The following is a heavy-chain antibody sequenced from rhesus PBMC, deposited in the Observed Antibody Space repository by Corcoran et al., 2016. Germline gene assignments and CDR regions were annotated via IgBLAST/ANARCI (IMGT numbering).Heavy chain of an antibody. CDR3: ARHWGYTQAFDF. CDR2: ISYNGST. J-gene: IGHJ3*01. Sequence: QVQLQESGPGLVKPSETLSLTCAASGGSVSSSSYYWSWHRQAPGKGLEWIGYISYNGSTYYNPALKSRVTLSVDTSKNQFSLKLSSVTAADTAVYFCARHWGYTQAFDFWGQGLRVTVSS. D-gene: IGHD5-42*01. V-gene: IGHV4-122*02. CDR1: GGSVSSSSYY.